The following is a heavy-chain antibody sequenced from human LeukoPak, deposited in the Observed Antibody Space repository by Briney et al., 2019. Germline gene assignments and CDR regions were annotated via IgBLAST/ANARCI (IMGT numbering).Heavy chain of an antibody. CDR3: ASGYYDFWSAYSD. CDR2: IYYSGST. J-gene: IGHJ4*02. D-gene: IGHD3-3*01. Sequence: SETLSLTCTVSGGSISSYYWSWIRQPPGKGLEWIGYIYYSGSTNYNPSLKSRVTISVDTSKNQFSLKLSSVTAADTAVYYCASGYYDFWSAYSDWGQGTLVTVSS. V-gene: IGHV4-59*01. CDR1: GGSISSYY.